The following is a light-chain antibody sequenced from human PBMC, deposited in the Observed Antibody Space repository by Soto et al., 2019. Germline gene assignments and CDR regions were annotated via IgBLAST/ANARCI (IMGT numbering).Light chain of an antibody. J-gene: IGLJ1*01. V-gene: IGLV2-14*01. CDR1: GSDVGGYKY. CDR3: SSYASGSPFV. Sequence: QSALTQPASVSGSPGQSITISCTGTGSDVGGYKYVSWYQQLPGKAPKLMIYDVSYRPSGVSDRFSGSKSGNTASLIISGLQAEDEADYYCSSYASGSPFVFGTGTKLTVL. CDR2: DVS.